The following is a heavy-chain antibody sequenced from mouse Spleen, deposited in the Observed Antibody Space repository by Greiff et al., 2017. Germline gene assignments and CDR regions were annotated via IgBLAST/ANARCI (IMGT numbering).Heavy chain of an antibody. CDR1: GYAFSSSW. V-gene: IGHV1-82*01. J-gene: IGHJ2*01. CDR2: IYPGDGDT. Sequence: QVQLQQSGPELVKPGASVKISCKASGYAFSSSWMNWVKQRPGKGLEWIGRIYPGDGDTNYNGKFKGKATLTADKSSSTAYMQLSSLTSEDSAVYFCAREGEYYFDYWGQGTTLTVSS. CDR3: AREGEYYFDY.